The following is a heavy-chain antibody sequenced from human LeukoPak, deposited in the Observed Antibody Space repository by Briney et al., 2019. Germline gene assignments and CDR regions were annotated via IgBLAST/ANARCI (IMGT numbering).Heavy chain of an antibody. V-gene: IGHV4-34*01. CDR1: GGSFSGYY. J-gene: IGHJ4*02. CDR2: INHSGST. CDR3: ARGPRPRFDY. Sequence: SETLSLTCAVYGGSFSGYYWSWIRQPPGKGREWIGEINHSGSTNYNPSLKSRVTISVDTSKNQFSLKLSSVTAADTAVYYCARGPRPRFDYWGQGTLVTVSS.